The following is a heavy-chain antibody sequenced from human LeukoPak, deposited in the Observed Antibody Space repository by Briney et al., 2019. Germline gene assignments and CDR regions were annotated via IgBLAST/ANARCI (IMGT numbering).Heavy chain of an antibody. CDR3: ARDLLDTDGMDV. V-gene: IGHV3-66*01. CDR1: GFTFSNAW. CDR2: IYSGGST. D-gene: IGHD5-18*01. J-gene: IGHJ6*02. Sequence: GGSLRLSCAASGFTFSNAWMSWVRQAPGKGLEWVSVIYSGGSTYYADSVKGRFTISRDNSKNTLYLQMNSLRAEDTAVYYCARDLLDTDGMDVWGQGTTVTVSS.